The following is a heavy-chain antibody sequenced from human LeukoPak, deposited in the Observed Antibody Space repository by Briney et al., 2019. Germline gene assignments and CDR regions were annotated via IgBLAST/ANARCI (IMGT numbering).Heavy chain of an antibody. V-gene: IGHV3-23*01. CDR2: ISGSGGST. CDR3: AKDRRYCSGGSCLPYYYYGMDV. CDR1: GFTFSSYA. Sequence: GGSLGLSCAASGFTFSSYAMSWVRQAPGKGLEWVSAISGSGGSTYYADSVEGRFTISRDNSKNTLYLQMNSLRAEDTAVYYCAKDRRYCSGGSCLPYYYYGMDVWGQGTTVTVSS. D-gene: IGHD2-15*01. J-gene: IGHJ6*02.